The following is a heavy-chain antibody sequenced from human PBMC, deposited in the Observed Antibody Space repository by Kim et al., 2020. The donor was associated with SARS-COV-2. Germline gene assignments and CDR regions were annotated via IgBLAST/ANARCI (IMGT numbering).Heavy chain of an antibody. CDR1: GFTFSSYD. CDR3: ARVAAAAKGYYYGMDV. Sequence: GGSLRLSCAASGFTFSSYDMHWVRQATGKGLEWVSAIGTAGDTYYPGSVKGRFTISRENAKNSLYLQMNSLRAGDTAVYYCARVAAAAKGYYYGMDVWGQGTTVTVSS. V-gene: IGHV3-13*01. CDR2: IGTAGDT. J-gene: IGHJ6*02. D-gene: IGHD6-13*01.